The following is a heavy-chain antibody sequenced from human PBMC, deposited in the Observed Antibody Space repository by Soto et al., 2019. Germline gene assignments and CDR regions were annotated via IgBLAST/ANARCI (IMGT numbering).Heavy chain of an antibody. CDR2: ISYDGSNK. J-gene: IGHJ3*02. CDR1: GFTFSSYA. Sequence: RRLSCAASGFTFSSYAMHWVRQAPGKGLEWVAVISYDGSNKYYADSVKGRFTISRDNSKNTLYLQMNSLRAEDTAVYYCERDGLAPDGHGGDFDIWGQGTMVTVS. D-gene: IGHD3-16*01. CDR3: ERDGLAPDGHGGDFDI. V-gene: IGHV3-30-3*01.